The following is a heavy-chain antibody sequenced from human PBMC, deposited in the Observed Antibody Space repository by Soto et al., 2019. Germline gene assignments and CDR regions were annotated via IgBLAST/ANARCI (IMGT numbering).Heavy chain of an antibody. CDR3: ARETVRYCTNGVCFACDY. Sequence: SQTLSLTCAISGDSVSSNSAAWNWIRQSPSRGLEWLGRTYYRSKWYNDYAVSVKSRITINPDTSKNQFSLQLNSVTPEDTAVYYCARETVRYCTNGVCFACDYWGQGTLVTVSS. CDR1: GDSVSSNSAA. CDR2: TYYRSKWYN. J-gene: IGHJ4*02. D-gene: IGHD2-8*01. V-gene: IGHV6-1*01.